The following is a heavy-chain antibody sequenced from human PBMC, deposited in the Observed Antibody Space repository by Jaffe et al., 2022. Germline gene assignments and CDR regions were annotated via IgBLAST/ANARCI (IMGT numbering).Heavy chain of an antibody. CDR3: ARHRHVLRYFDWLPIPAGAFDI. CDR1: GGSISSSSYY. V-gene: IGHV4-39*01. D-gene: IGHD3-9*01. Sequence: QLQLQESGPGLVKPSETLSLTCTVSGGSISSSSYYWGWIRQPPGKGLEWIGSIYYSGSTYYNPSLKSRVTISVDTSKNQFSLKLSSVTAADTAVYYCARHRHVLRYFDWLPIPAGAFDIWGQGTMVTVSS. J-gene: IGHJ3*02. CDR2: IYYSGST.